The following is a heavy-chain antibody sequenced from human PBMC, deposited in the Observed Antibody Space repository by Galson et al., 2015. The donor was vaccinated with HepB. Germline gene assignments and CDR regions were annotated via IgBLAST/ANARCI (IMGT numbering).Heavy chain of an antibody. V-gene: IGHV1-69*06. CDR2: IIPIFGTA. Sequence: SVKVSCKASGGTFDSRGISWVRQAPRQGLEWMGGIIPIFGTADYAQKFQGRATITADKSTTTAYMELSSLTSDDTAVYYCARDLRISGSFPRGIWSNTASYYYFAMDVWGQGTTVTVSS. D-gene: IGHD1-26*01. CDR3: ARDLRISGSFPRGIWSNTASYYYFAMDV. J-gene: IGHJ6*02. CDR1: GGTFDSRG.